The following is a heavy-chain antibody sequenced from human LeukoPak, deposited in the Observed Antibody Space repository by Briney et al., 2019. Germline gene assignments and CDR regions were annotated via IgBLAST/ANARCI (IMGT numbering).Heavy chain of an antibody. CDR2: INPSGGST. V-gene: IGHV1-46*01. J-gene: IGHJ4*02. CDR3: ARVSWFGSAADS. CDR1: GYTFTSYY. Sequence: ASVKVSCKASGYTFTSYYMHWVRQAPGEGLEWMGIINPSGGSTSYAQKFQGRVTMTRDMSTSTVYMELSSLRSEDTAVYYCARVSWFGSAADSWGQGTQVTVSS. D-gene: IGHD3-10*01.